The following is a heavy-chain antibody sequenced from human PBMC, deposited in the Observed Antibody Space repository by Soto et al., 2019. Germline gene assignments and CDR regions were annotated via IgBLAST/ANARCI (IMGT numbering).Heavy chain of an antibody. CDR1: GGSISGGGYS. V-gene: IGHV4-30-2*01. CDR3: DRVVSVDPRRPNWFEP. Sequence: QLQLRESGLGLVKPSQTLSLTCAVSGGSISGGGYSWSWIRQPAGKGLEWIGSVYHSGSTYYNPSLKCRGTISVDRSKNQFSLKLSSVTGADTAVYDCDRVVSVDPRRPNWFEPWGQGTLVTVSS. J-gene: IGHJ5*02. D-gene: IGHD3-22*01. CDR2: VYHSGST.